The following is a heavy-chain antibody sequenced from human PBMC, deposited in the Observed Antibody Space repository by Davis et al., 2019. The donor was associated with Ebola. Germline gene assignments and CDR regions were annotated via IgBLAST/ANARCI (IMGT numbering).Heavy chain of an antibody. J-gene: IGHJ6*02. CDR3: ARGLFWGGLDV. Sequence: GSLRLSCAASGGSFSGYYWSWIRQPPAKGLEWMGEINHHGTTSYNPSLKSPVSMSVDTSKKQFSLKVTSVTAADTAVYYCARGLFWGGLDVWGQGTTVTVSS. V-gene: IGHV4-34*01. CDR1: GGSFSGYY. CDR2: INHHGTT. D-gene: IGHD3-10*02.